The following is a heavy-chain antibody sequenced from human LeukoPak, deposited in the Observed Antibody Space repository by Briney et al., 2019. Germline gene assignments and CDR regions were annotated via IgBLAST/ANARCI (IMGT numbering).Heavy chain of an antibody. CDR3: ATIKRGSIFGYFDF. CDR1: GGSITSHY. Sequence: SETLSLTCTVSGGSITSHYWSWVRQPPGKGLEWIAYLFDSVRTKDNPSLKSRLTLSADTSKNQFSLRMNSVTAADTAVYYCATIKRGSIFGYFDFWGQGIKVTVSS. V-gene: IGHV4-59*11. J-gene: IGHJ4*02. CDR2: LFDSVRT. D-gene: IGHD5-18*01.